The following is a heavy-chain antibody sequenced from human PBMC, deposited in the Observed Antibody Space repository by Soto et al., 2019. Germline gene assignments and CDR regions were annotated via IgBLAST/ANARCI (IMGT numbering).Heavy chain of an antibody. J-gene: IGHJ4*02. CDR3: ARDSESIAAAGTSFDY. CDR1: GFTFSSYE. D-gene: IGHD6-13*01. V-gene: IGHV3-48*03. Sequence: GGCLRLSCAASGFTFSSYEMNWVRQAPGKGLEWVSYISSSGSTIYYADSVKGRFTISRDNAKNSLYLQMNSLRAEDTAVYYCARDSESIAAAGTSFDYWGQGTLVTVSS. CDR2: ISSSGSTI.